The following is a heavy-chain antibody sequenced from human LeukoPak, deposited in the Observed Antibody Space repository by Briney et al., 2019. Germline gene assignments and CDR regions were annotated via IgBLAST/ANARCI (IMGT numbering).Heavy chain of an antibody. CDR2: ISAYYGNT. CDR3: ARADYYGSGSYRLGYYFDY. CDR1: GYTFTSYG. D-gene: IGHD3-10*01. V-gene: IGHV1-18*01. J-gene: IGHJ4*02. Sequence: ASVKVSCEASGYTFTSYGISWVRQAPGQGLEWMGWISAYYGNTNYAQKLKGRVTMTTDTSTSTAYMELRSLRSDDTAVYYCARADYYGSGSYRLGYYFDYWGQGTLVTVSS.